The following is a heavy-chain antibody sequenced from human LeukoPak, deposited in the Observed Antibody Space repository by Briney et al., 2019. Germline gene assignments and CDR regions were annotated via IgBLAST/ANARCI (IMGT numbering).Heavy chain of an antibody. CDR3: ATGAIVFDY. J-gene: IGHJ4*02. D-gene: IGHD3-22*01. V-gene: IGHV1-24*01. CDR2: VGHEDGTT. CDR1: GSTLSKIS. Sequence: ASVKVSCKVSGSTLSKISIDWVRQPPGKGPEWMGSVGHEDGTTIHAQKFQGRFNMTVDTATDTAYMEMSSLMSEDTAIYYCATGAIVFDYWGQGTLVTVSS.